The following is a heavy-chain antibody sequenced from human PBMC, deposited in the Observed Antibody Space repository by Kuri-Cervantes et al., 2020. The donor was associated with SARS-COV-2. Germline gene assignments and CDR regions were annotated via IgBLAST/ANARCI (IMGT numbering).Heavy chain of an antibody. Sequence: SVKVSCKASGYTFTSYGISWVRQAPGQGLEWMGGIIPIFGTANYAQKFQGRVTITTDESTSTAYMELSSLRSEDTAVYYCARVLAGYGYYMDVWGKGTTVTVSS. CDR2: IIPIFGTA. D-gene: IGHD5-18*01. CDR3: ARVLAGYGYYMDV. J-gene: IGHJ6*03. V-gene: IGHV1-69*05. CDR1: GYTFTSYG.